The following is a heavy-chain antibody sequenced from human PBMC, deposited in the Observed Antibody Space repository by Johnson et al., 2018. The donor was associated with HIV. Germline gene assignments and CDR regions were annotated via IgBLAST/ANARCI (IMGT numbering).Heavy chain of an antibody. CDR2: ISYDGRNK. J-gene: IGHJ3*02. V-gene: IGHV3-30*03. D-gene: IGHD1-26*01. CDR3: ARDSPWELTAFDI. CDR1: GFTFSSNY. Sequence: QVQLVESGGGLVQPGGSLRLSCAASGFTFSSNYMSWVRQAPGKGLEWVAVISYDGRNKYYADSVKGRFTFSRDNSKNTLNLQMNSLRAEDTAVYYCARDSPWELTAFDIWGQGTMVTVSS.